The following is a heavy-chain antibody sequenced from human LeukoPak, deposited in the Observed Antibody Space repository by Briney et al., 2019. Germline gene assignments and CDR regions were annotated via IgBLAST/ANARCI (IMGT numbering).Heavy chain of an antibody. CDR1: GFTFSSYG. D-gene: IGHD2-15*01. CDR3: AKGRYCSGGSCYGDYFDY. V-gene: IGHV3-30*02. J-gene: IGHJ4*02. CDR2: IRYDGSNK. Sequence: GGSLRLSCAASGFTFSSYGMHWVRQAPGKGLEWVAFIRYDGSNKYYSDSVKGRFTISRDNSKNTLYLQMNSLRAEDTAVYYCAKGRYCSGGSCYGDYFDYWGQGTLVTVSS.